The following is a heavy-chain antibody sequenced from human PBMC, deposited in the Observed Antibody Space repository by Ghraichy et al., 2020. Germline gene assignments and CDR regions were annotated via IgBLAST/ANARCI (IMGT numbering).Heavy chain of an antibody. Sequence: SETLSLTCTVSGASISTYYWNWIRQPAGKGLEWIGRIYTSGNTNYNPSLKSRVTMSVDTSKNQFSLKLSSVTAADTAVYYCARHRGQPATQFDYWGQGTLVTVSS. CDR2: IYTSGNT. CDR3: ARHRGQPATQFDY. J-gene: IGHJ4*02. V-gene: IGHV4-4*07. CDR1: GASISTYY. D-gene: IGHD1-14*01.